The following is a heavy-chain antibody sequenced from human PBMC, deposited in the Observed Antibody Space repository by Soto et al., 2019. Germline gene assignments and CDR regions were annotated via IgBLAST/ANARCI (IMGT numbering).Heavy chain of an antibody. CDR2: IYYSGST. CDR3: ARSPGTIAAAFDY. V-gene: IGHV4-30-4*02. CDR1: GGSISSGDYY. J-gene: IGHJ4*02. D-gene: IGHD6-13*01. Sequence: SETLSLTCTVSGGSISSGDYYWSWIRQPPGKGLEWIGYIYYSGSTYYNPSLKSRVTISVDTSKNQFSLKLSSVTAADTAVYYCARSPGTIAAAFDYWGQGTLVTVSS.